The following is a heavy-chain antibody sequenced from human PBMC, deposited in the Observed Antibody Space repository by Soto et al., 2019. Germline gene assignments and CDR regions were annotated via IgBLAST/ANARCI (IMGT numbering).Heavy chain of an antibody. CDR1: GGTFSSYA. J-gene: IGHJ6*02. V-gene: IGHV1-69*01. CDR2: IIPIFGTE. CDR3: ARDRIAGSKYYYGMEV. D-gene: IGHD6-13*01. Sequence: QVQLVQSGAEVKKPGSSVRVSCKASGGTFSSYAISWVRQAPGQGLEWMGGIIPIFGTENYAQKFQGRVKITADESTSTAYMELSSLRSEDTAVYYCARDRIAGSKYYYGMEVWGQGTTVTVSS.